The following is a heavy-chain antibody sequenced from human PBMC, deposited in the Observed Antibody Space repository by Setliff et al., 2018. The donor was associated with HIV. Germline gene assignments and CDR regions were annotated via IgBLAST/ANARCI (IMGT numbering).Heavy chain of an antibody. D-gene: IGHD3-22*01. CDR2: FYYNGDS. Sequence: SETLSLTCTVSGDSVNDRSYFWGWIRQPPGKGLEWIGTFYYNGDSRYNPSLKSRVTISMDTSKNQFSLRLDSVTAADTAVYYCARHAGSRGYYPRPFDYWGQGTLVTVSS. CDR3: ARHAGSRGYYPRPFDY. V-gene: IGHV4-39*01. J-gene: IGHJ4*02. CDR1: GDSVNDRSYF.